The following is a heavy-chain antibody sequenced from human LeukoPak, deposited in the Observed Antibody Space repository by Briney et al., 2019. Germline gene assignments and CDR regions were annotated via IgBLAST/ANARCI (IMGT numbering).Heavy chain of an antibody. CDR1: GGSISSYY. V-gene: IGHV4-4*07. J-gene: IGHJ4*02. CDR2: MYTSGST. D-gene: IGHD4-17*01. Sequence: SETLSLTCSVSGGSISSYYWSWIRQPAGKQPEWIGRMYTSGSTYYNPSLKSRVTTSADTSKNQFSLKLTSVTAADTSVYYCAREGGPGGDYGSIDSWGQGALVTVSS. CDR3: AREGGPGGDYGSIDS.